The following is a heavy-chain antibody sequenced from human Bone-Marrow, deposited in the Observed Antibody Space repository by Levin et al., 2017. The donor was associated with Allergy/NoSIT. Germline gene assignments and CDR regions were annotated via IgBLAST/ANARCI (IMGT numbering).Heavy chain of an antibody. CDR2: IYHSGGT. J-gene: IGHJ6*03. CDR3: AREYYLDV. CDR1: GYSISDYY. Sequence: PSETLSLTCAVSGYSISDYYWGWIRQPPGKALEWIGSIYHSGGTNYNPSLKSRVTISVDTSKNQFSLKLSSVTAADTAVYYCAREYYLDVWGKGTTVTVSS. V-gene: IGHV4-38-2*02.